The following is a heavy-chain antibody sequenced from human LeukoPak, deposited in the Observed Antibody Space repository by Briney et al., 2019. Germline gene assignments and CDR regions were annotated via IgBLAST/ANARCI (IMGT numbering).Heavy chain of an antibody. Sequence: GGSLRLSCAASGFTFSSYAMSWVRQAPGKGLEWVSAISGSGGSTYYADSVKGRFTISRDNSKNTLYLQMNSLRAEDTAVYYCAERSRYQPLLYFDYWGQGTLVTVSS. V-gene: IGHV3-23*01. CDR1: GFTFSSYA. CDR2: ISGSGGST. D-gene: IGHD2-2*01. CDR3: AERSRYQPLLYFDY. J-gene: IGHJ4*02.